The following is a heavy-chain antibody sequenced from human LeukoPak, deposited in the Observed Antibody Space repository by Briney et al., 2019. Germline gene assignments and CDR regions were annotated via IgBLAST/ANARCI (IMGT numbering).Heavy chain of an antibody. Sequence: ASVKVSRKASGYTFTSYDINWVRQATGQGLEWMGWMNPNSGNTGYAQKFQGRVTITRNTSISTAYMELSSLRSEDTAVYYCARGTDPLMYYYDPWFDPWGQGTLVTVSS. V-gene: IGHV1-8*03. D-gene: IGHD3-22*01. CDR1: GYTFTSYD. CDR2: MNPNSGNT. J-gene: IGHJ5*02. CDR3: ARGTDPLMYYYDPWFDP.